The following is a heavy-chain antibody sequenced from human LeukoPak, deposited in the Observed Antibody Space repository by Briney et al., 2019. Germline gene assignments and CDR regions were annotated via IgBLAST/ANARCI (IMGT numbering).Heavy chain of an antibody. CDR2: ISYDGSNK. D-gene: IGHD2-2*01. V-gene: IGHV3-30*04. CDR3: ARDGDIVVVPAAKRKNYYYYGMDV. Sequence: GRSLRLSCAASGFTFSSYAMHWVRQAPGKGLEWVAVISYDGSNKYYADSVKGRFTISRDNSKNTLYLQMNSLRAEDTAVYYCARDGDIVVVPAAKRKNYYYYGMDVWGQGTTVTVSS. CDR1: GFTFSSYA. J-gene: IGHJ6*02.